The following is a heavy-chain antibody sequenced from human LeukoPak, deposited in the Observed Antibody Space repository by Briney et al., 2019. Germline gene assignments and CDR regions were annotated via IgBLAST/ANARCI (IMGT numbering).Heavy chain of an antibody. CDR3: ARVGGDYRPFVDY. J-gene: IGHJ4*02. CDR2: IYHSGST. CDR1: GGSISSSNC. D-gene: IGHD2-21*01. V-gene: IGHV4-4*02. Sequence: SETLSLTCAVSGGSISSSNCWGWVRQPPGKGLEWIGGIYHSGSTNYNPSLKSRVTISVDKSKNQFSLQLTSLTAADTAVYYCARVGGDYRPFVDYWGQGTLVTVSS.